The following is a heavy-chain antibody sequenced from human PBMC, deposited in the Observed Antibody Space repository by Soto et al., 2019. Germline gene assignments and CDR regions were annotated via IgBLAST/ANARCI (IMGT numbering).Heavy chain of an antibody. CDR1: GFTFSSYA. J-gene: IGHJ4*01. CDR3: ARVLGGMATVPFDY. Sequence: PGGSLRLYCAASGFTFSSYAMHWVRQAPGTGLEWVAFISYEGSNKYYAHSFKGRFTISRDNSKNTLYFQINSLRTEDTAVYYCARVLGGMATVPFDYWSHGALVTVSS. D-gene: IGHD4-4*01. CDR2: ISYEGSNK. V-gene: IGHV3-30*14.